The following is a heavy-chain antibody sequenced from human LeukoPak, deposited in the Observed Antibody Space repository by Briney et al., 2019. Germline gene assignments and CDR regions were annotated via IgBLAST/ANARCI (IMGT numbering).Heavy chain of an antibody. D-gene: IGHD3-3*01. V-gene: IGHV3-23*01. J-gene: IGHJ4*02. CDR1: GFTFSSYA. Sequence: GGSLRLSCAASGFTFSSYAMSWVRQAPGKGLEWGSAISGSGGSTYYADSVKGRFTISRDNSKNTLYLQMNSLRAEDTAVYYCAKDQVTNYDFWSGYYTPSYYFDYWGQGTLVTVSS. CDR2: ISGSGGST. CDR3: AKDQVTNYDFWSGYYTPSYYFDY.